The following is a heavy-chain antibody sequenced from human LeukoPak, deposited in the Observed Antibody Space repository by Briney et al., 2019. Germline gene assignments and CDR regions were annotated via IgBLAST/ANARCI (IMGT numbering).Heavy chain of an antibody. CDR1: GGSFSGYC. D-gene: IGHD6-13*01. J-gene: IGHJ6*03. CDR2: INHSGST. CDR3: ARHPKRGRIAAAFNPRLVRYYYMDV. Sequence: SETLSLTCAVYGGSFSGYCWSWIRQPPGKGLEWIGEINHSGSTNYNPSLKSRVTISVDTSKNQFSLKLSSVTAADTAVYYCARHPKRGRIAAAFNPRLVRYYYMDVWGKGTTVTISS. V-gene: IGHV4-34*01.